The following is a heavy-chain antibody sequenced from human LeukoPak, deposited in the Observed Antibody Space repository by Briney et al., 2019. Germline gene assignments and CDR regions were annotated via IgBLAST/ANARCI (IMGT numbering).Heavy chain of an antibody. CDR2: ISSSGSTI. CDR3: AELGMIGGV. CDR1: GFTFSSYE. Sequence: GSLRLSCAASGFTFSSYEMNWVRQAPGKGLEWVSYISSSGSTIYYADSVKGRFTISRDNAKNSLYLQMNSLRAEDRAVYYCAELGMIGGVWGKGTTVTISS. V-gene: IGHV3-48*03. J-gene: IGHJ6*04. D-gene: IGHD3-10*02.